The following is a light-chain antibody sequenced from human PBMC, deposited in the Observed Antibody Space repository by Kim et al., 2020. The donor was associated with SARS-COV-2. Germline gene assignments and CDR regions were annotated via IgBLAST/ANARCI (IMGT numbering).Light chain of an antibody. CDR2: QDS. CDR3: QAWDSSTAVV. J-gene: IGLJ2*01. V-gene: IGLV3-1*01. CDR1: KLGDKY. Sequence: SYELTQPPSVSVSPGQTASITCSGDKLGDKYACWYQQKPGQSPVLVIYQDSKRPSGIPERFSGSNSGNTATLTISGTQAMDEADYYCQAWDSSTAVVFGGGTQLTV.